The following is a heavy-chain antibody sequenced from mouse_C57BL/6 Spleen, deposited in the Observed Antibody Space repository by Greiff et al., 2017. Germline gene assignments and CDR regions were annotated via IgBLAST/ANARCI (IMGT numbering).Heavy chain of an antibody. CDR1: GYTFTSYW. J-gene: IGHJ2*01. CDR3: TTNWITTVVATSHFDY. Sequence: VQLKQSGTVLARPGASVKMSCKTSGYTFTSYWMHWVKQRPGQGLEWIGAIYPGNSDTSYNQKFKGKAKLTAVTSASTAYMELSSLTNEDSAVYYCTTNWITTVVATSHFDYWGQGTTLTVSS. D-gene: IGHD1-1*01. CDR2: IYPGNSDT. V-gene: IGHV1-5*01.